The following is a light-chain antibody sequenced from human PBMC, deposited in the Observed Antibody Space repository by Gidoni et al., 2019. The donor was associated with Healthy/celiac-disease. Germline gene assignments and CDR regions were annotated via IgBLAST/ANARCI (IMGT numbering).Light chain of an antibody. V-gene: IGLV2-14*01. CDR1: SRDVGGYNY. CDR3: SSYTSSSTRV. J-gene: IGLJ3*02. Sequence: QSALTQPASVSGSPGQSITISCTGTSRDVGGYNYVSWYQQHPGQAPTLMIYDVSTRPSGVSNRFAGSKSGNTASLTISGLQAEDEADYYCSSYTSSSTRVFGGGTKLTVL. CDR2: DVS.